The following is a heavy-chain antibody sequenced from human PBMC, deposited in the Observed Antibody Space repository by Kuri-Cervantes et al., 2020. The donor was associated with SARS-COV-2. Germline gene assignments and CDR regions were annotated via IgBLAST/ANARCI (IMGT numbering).Heavy chain of an antibody. D-gene: IGHD2-2*02. V-gene: IGHV5-10-1*01. Sequence: GESLKISCKGSGYSLTSYWISWVRQMPGKGLEWMGRIDPSDSYTNYTPSFQGHVTISAHKSISTAYLQWSSLKASDTAMYYCARLPCSSTSCYTRYDYYGMDVWGQGTTVTVSS. J-gene: IGHJ6*02. CDR1: GYSLTSYW. CDR2: IDPSDSYT. CDR3: ARLPCSSTSCYTRYDYYGMDV.